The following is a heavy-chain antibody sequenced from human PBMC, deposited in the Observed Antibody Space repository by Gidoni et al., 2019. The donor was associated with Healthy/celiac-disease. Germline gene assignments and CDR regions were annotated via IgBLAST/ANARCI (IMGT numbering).Heavy chain of an antibody. Sequence: EVQLVESGGGLVKPGGSLRLSCAASGFTFSSYSMNWVRQAPGKGLEWVSSISSSSGYIYYADSVKGRFTISRDNAKNSLYLQMNSLRAEDTAVYYCARNWGLEYYFDYWGQGTLVTVSS. D-gene: IGHD7-27*01. CDR3: ARNWGLEYYFDY. V-gene: IGHV3-21*01. CDR2: ISSSSGYI. J-gene: IGHJ4*02. CDR1: GFTFSSYS.